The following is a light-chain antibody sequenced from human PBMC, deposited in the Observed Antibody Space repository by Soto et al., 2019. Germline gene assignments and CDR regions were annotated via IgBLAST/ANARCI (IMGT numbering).Light chain of an antibody. V-gene: IGKV1-39*01. J-gene: IGKJ1*01. CDR3: QQSYSSPRT. CDR1: QSVSTY. CDR2: DAS. Sequence: DILMTQSPSSLSASVGDRVTITCRASQSVSTYLNWYQQKPGKAPKLLIYDASTLQSGVPSRFSGSGGGTDFTLTISSLQPDDSATYYCQQSYSSPRTFGHGTKV.